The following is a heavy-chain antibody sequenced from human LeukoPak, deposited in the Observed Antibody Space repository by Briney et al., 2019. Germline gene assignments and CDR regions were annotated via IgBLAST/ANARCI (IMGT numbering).Heavy chain of an antibody. Sequence: GGSLRLSCAASGFTFSTNAIHWVRQAPGKGLEWVAVIWFDGSEQYYADSVKGRFIISRDNSKSTSNLQLNSLRAEDTAVYYCAREGDSRWGELSPWGQGTLVTVSS. CDR2: IWFDGSEQ. D-gene: IGHD3-16*02. CDR3: AREGDSRWGELSP. V-gene: IGHV3-33*01. J-gene: IGHJ1*01. CDR1: GFTFSTNA.